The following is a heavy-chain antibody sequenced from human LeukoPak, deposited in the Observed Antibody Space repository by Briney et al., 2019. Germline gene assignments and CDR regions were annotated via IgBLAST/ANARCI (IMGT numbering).Heavy chain of an antibody. D-gene: IGHD6-25*01. V-gene: IGHV3-74*01. CDR1: GFTFSSYS. CDR2: SCPHGSTP. CDR3: VRGSAPERGLDY. J-gene: IGHJ4*02. Sequence: GGSLRLSCAASGFTFSSYSMNWVRQAPGEGLLWVSRSCPHGSTPVYADSVKGRFTISRDDAKNSLYLQMNSLRGEDTAVYYCVRGSAPERGLDYWGQGARVTVSS.